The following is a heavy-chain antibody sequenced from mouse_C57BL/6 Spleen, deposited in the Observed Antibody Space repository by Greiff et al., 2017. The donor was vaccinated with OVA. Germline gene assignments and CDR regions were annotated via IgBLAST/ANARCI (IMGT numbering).Heavy chain of an antibody. CDR1: GYTFTSYW. CDR2: IAPNSGGT. V-gene: IGHV1-72*01. Sequence: VQLQQPGAELVKPGASVKLSCKASGYTFTSYWMHWVKQRPGRGLAWIGRIAPNSGGTKYNEKFKSKATLTVDKPASTAYMQLSSLTSEDSAVYYCARGITTVVAPFDYWGQGTTLTVSS. J-gene: IGHJ2*01. D-gene: IGHD1-1*01. CDR3: ARGITTVVAPFDY.